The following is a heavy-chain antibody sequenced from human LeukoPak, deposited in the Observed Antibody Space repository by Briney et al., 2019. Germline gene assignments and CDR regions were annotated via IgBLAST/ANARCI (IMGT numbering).Heavy chain of an antibody. CDR2: IHSSTAN. CDR3: ARLASTDVVGAFEL. CDR1: GDSISSANYN. Sequence: SETLTLTCTVSGDSISSANYNWSWIRQPTGKGLDWIGRIHSSTANTYNPSLNRLVTMSVDTSKNQFSHQLNSLTAADTAIYYCARLASTDVVGAFELWGQGTMVTVSS. V-gene: IGHV4-61*02. J-gene: IGHJ3*01. D-gene: IGHD2-15*01.